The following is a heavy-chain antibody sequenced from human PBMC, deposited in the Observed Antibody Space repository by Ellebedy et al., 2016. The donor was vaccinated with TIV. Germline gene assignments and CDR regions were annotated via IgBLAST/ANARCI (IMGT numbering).Heavy chain of an antibody. CDR2: INPSSGST. Sequence: AASVKVSCKASGYTFSNYFVHWVRQAPGQGLEWMGIINPSSGSTTYAQKLQGRLTMTRDTSTSTGYMELRSLRSDDTAVYYCARGFRYGSGRWPLDYWGQGTLVTVSS. CDR3: ARGFRYGSGRWPLDY. J-gene: IGHJ4*02. CDR1: GYTFSNYF. V-gene: IGHV1-46*04. D-gene: IGHD4-23*01.